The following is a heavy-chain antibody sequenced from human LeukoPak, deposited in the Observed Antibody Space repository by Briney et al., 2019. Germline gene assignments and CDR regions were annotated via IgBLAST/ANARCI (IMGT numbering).Heavy chain of an antibody. J-gene: IGHJ4*02. CDR1: GITFSRFW. CDR3: ARDEGVPTNYRFDY. Sequence: PGGSLRLSCAASGITFSRFWMSWVRQAPGKGLQWVANINQDGSEKHYVDSVKGRFTISRDNARSSLYLQMNSLRAEDTAVYYCARDEGVPTNYRFDYWGQGTLVTVSS. V-gene: IGHV3-7*01. D-gene: IGHD4-11*01. CDR2: INQDGSEK.